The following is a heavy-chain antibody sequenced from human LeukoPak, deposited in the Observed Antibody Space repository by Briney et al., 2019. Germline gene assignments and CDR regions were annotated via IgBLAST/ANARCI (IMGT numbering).Heavy chain of an antibody. J-gene: IGHJ5*02. CDR2: IKQNGNET. CDR1: GFTFSSYW. D-gene: IGHD1-14*01. V-gene: IGHV3-7*01. CDR3: ARGHSGHHA. Sequence: PGGSLRLSCAAYGFTFSSYWMSWVRQAPGKGLEWVASIKQNGNETYYVDSVKGRITISRDNAKNSLYLQMNSLRAEDTAVYYYARGHSGHHAWVQGTQVTVSS.